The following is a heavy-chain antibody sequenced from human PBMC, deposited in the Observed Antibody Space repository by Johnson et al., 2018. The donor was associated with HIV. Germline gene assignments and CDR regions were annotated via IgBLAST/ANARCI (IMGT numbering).Heavy chain of an antibody. Sequence: VQLVESGGGVVQAGRSLRLSCAASGFTFSSYWMHWVRQAPGKGLVWVSRINSDGSSTSYADSVKGRFTISRDNAKNTLYLQMNSLRAEDTAVYYCAKDQASSLNAFDIWGQGTMVTVSS. V-gene: IGHV3-74*01. CDR3: AKDQASSLNAFDI. CDR1: GFTFSSYW. D-gene: IGHD2-2*01. CDR2: INSDGSST. J-gene: IGHJ3*02.